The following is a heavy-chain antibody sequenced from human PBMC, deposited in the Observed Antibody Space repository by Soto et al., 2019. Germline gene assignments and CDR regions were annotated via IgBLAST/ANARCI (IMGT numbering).Heavy chain of an antibody. J-gene: IGHJ4*02. V-gene: IGHV1-18*01. Sequence: GASVKVSCKASGYSFTSYSMHWVRQAPGQRLEWMGWISAYNGNTNYAQKFQGRVTMTTDTSTSTAYMELRSLRSDDTAVYYCARDGIRIGGFDYWXQGTMVTVSS. CDR1: GYSFTSYS. D-gene: IGHD3-16*01. CDR3: ARDGIRIGGFDY. CDR2: ISAYNGNT.